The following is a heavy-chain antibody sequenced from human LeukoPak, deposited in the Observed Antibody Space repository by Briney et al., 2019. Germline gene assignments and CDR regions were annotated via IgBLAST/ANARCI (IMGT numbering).Heavy chain of an antibody. J-gene: IGHJ4*02. Sequence: MSSETLSLTCTVSGGSISSGSYYWSWIRQPAGKGLELIGRIFTSGRTNYNPSLKSRVTISLDTSKNQFSLKLSSVTAADTAVYYCARSRRSWSTFDYWGQGTLVTVSS. D-gene: IGHD6-13*01. CDR2: IFTSGRT. CDR1: GGSISSGSYY. V-gene: IGHV4-61*02. CDR3: ARSRRSWSTFDY.